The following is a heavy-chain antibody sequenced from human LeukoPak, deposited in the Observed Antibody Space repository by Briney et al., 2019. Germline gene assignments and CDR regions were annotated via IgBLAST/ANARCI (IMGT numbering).Heavy chain of an antibody. J-gene: IGHJ4*02. D-gene: IGHD2-2*01. CDR3: VRCPHYSTSLDS. CDR2: ISTDNGDT. V-gene: IGHV1-18*01. Sequence: ASVKVPCKSFGYTFSTYGISWVRQAPGQGLEWMGWISTDNGDTTYAQKFQGRVTMTTDTSTGTAYMELRSLRSDDTAVYYCVRCPHYSTSLDSWGQGTLVTVSS. CDR1: GYTFSTYG.